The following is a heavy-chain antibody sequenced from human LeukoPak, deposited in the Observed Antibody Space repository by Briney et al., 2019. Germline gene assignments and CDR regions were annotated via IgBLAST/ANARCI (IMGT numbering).Heavy chain of an antibody. D-gene: IGHD1-26*01. J-gene: IGHJ4*02. CDR1: RFTFSSYA. Sequence: QTGGSLRLSCAASRFTFSSYAMSWVRQAPGKGLEWVSAISGSGGSTYYADSVKGRFTISRDNSKNTLYLQLNSLSAEDTAVYYCAKAYTSGTYYLYFDYWGQGTLVTVSS. CDR3: AKAYTSGTYYLYFDY. V-gene: IGHV3-23*01. CDR2: ISGSGGST.